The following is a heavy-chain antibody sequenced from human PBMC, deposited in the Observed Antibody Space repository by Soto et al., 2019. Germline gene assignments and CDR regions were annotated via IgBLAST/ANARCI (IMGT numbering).Heavy chain of an antibody. V-gene: IGHV1-18*01. Sequence: QVQLVQSGAEVKKPGASVKVSCKASGCTFTSYGISWVRQAPGQGLEWMGWISAYNGNTNYAQKLQGRVTMTTDTSTSTAHMELRSLRSDDTAVYYCARDRYSSSWYSVWFDPWGQGTLVTVSS. CDR2: ISAYNGNT. D-gene: IGHD6-13*01. CDR3: ARDRYSSSWYSVWFDP. J-gene: IGHJ5*02. CDR1: GCTFTSYG.